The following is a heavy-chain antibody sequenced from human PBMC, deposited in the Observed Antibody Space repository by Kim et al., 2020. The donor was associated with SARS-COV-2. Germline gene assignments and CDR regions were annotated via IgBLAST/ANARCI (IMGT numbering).Heavy chain of an antibody. D-gene: IGHD3-10*01. V-gene: IGHV3-23*01. Sequence: YADSVKGRFTISRDNSKNTLYLQMNSLRAEDTAVYYCAKNGVYGSGSYRYWGQGTLVTVSS. CDR3: AKNGVYGSGSYRY. J-gene: IGHJ4*02.